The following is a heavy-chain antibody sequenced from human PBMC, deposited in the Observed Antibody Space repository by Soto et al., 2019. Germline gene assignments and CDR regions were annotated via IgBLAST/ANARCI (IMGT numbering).Heavy chain of an antibody. Sequence: QITLKESGPTLVKPTQTLTLTCTFSGFSLTTYGVGVGWVRQPPGKALDWLALIYWDDDKRYSPSLKSRLTNSKHTTTNHASNTMTDINPIDTDTYYSAHSLSLNADSIYGGFDYWGQGTLVTVSS. CDR2: IYWDDDK. D-gene: IGHD4-17*01. V-gene: IGHV2-5*02. CDR3: AHSLSLNADSIYGGFDY. CDR1: GFSLTTYGVG. J-gene: IGHJ4*02.